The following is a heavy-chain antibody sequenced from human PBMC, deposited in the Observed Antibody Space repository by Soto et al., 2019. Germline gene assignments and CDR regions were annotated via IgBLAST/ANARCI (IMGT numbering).Heavy chain of an antibody. Sequence: SETLSLTCPVSGGSIRSSSYWGWIRQPPGKGLEWIGSIYSTGNTYYNPSLNSQVTISVDTSKNQFSLNVISVTAADTAVYYCRRSSRYSTDVWGQGTTVTVS. CDR2: IYSTGNT. CDR3: RRSSRYSTDV. J-gene: IGHJ6*02. D-gene: IGHD6-13*01. V-gene: IGHV4-39*01. CDR1: GGSIRSSSY.